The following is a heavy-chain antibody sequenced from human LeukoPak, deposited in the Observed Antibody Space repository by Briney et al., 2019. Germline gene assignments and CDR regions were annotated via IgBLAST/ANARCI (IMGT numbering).Heavy chain of an antibody. Sequence: PSETLSLTCSGSGGSISGTDYYGRGSRHPPGKGLEWIGYIHHSGTTSYNPSLKSRITISVDPSMNQFSLKLTSMTAADTAVYYCAGRGYDMAYWGQGTLVTVSS. J-gene: IGHJ4*02. CDR3: AGRGYDMAY. D-gene: IGHD5-12*01. CDR1: GGSISGTDYY. CDR2: IHHSGTT. V-gene: IGHV4-30-4*01.